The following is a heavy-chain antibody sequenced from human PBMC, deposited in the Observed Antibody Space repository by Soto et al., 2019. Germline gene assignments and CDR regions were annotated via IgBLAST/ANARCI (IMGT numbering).Heavy chain of an antibody. D-gene: IGHD6-13*01. V-gene: IGHV3-64D*06. J-gene: IGHJ4*02. Sequence: GGSLRLSCSASGFTFSSYAMHWVRQAPGKGLEYVSAISSNGGSTYYADSVKGRFTISRDNSKNTLYLQMSSLRAEDTAVYYCVKYGFYSSSWYFDYWGQGTLVTVSS. CDR2: ISSNGGST. CDR3: VKYGFYSSSWYFDY. CDR1: GFTFSSYA.